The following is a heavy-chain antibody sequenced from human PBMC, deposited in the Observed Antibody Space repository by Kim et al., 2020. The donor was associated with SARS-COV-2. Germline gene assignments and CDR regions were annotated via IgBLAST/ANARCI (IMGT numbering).Heavy chain of an antibody. CDR2: GST. D-gene: IGHD3-16*01. Sequence: GSTYYTESVKGRFTVSRDHSKNTVYLQMNSLRVEDTAVYYCARDPCQHWGYWGLGTLVTVSS. CDR3: ARDPCQHWGY. J-gene: IGHJ4*02. V-gene: IGHV3-66*01.